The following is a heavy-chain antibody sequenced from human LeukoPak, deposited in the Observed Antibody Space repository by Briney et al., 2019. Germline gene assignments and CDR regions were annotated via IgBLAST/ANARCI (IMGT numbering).Heavy chain of an antibody. D-gene: IGHD3-22*01. Sequence: SSETLSLTCAVYGGSSGSYYWSWIRQHPGKGLEWIGYIYYSGSTYYNPSLKSRVTISVDTSKNQFSLKLSSVTAADTAVYYCARGDYYDSSGYGHLPYFDYWGQGTLVTVSS. J-gene: IGHJ4*02. CDR3: ARGDYYDSSGYGHLPYFDY. V-gene: IGHV4-59*06. CDR2: IYYSGST. CDR1: GGSSGSYY.